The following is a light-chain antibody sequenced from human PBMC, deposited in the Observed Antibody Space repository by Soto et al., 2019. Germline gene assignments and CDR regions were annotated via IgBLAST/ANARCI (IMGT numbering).Light chain of an antibody. CDR2: EVS. CDR3: TSYVGSDIWV. V-gene: IGLV2-8*01. Sequence: QSALTQPPSASGSPGQSVTISCTGTSSDVGSYKYFSWYQQYPGKAPKLMIYEVSKRPSGVPDRFSGSKSGNTASLTVSGLQAEVEADYYCTSYVGSDIWVFGGGTKLTVL. J-gene: IGLJ3*02. CDR1: SSDVGSYKY.